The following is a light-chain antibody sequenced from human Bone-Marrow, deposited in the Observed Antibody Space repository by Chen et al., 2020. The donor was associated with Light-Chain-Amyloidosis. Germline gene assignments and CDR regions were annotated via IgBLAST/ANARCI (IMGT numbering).Light chain of an antibody. CDR1: NSDVGRYDY. V-gene: IGLV2-8*01. J-gene: IGLJ3*02. CDR2: EGI. Sequence: QSALPPPPSASGSPGQSVTFSCTGTNSDVGRYDYVSWYQQPPGKAPKFLIYEGIKRSSGVPDRFSGSKSGNTASLTVSGLQAEDEADYYCCSYAGDSWVFGGGTKLTVL. CDR3: CSYAGDSWV.